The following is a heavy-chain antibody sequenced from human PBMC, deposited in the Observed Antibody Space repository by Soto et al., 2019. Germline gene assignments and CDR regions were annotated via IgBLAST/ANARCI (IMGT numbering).Heavy chain of an antibody. CDR2: ISYDGSNK. V-gene: IGHV3-30*18. D-gene: IGHD6-19*01. CDR3: AKERLAAVAGYYGMDV. Sequence: PGGSLRLSCAASGFTFSSYGMHWVRQAPGKGLEWVAVISYDGSNKYYADSVKGRFTISRDNSKNTLYLQMNSLRAEDTAVYYCAKERLAAVAGYYGMDVWGQGTTVTVAS. J-gene: IGHJ6*01. CDR1: GFTFSSYG.